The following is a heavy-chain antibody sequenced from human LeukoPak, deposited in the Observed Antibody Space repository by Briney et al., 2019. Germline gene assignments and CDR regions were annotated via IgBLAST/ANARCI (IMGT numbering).Heavy chain of an antibody. V-gene: IGHV4-34*01. CDR2: INHSGST. CDR3: ARGPGGSFTFDY. J-gene: IGHJ4*02. D-gene: IGHD3-10*01. CDR1: GGSFSGYY. Sequence: SETLSLTCAVYGGSFSGYYWSWIRQPPGKGLEWIGEINHSGSTNYNPSLKSRVTISVDTSKNQLSLKLSSVTAADTAVYSCARGPGGSFTFDYWGQGTLVTVSS.